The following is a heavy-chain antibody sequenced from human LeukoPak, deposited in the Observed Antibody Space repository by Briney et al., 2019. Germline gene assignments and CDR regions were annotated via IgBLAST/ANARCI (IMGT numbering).Heavy chain of an antibody. D-gene: IGHD3-16*01. Sequence: SQTLSLTCAISGDSVSSNSAAWNWIRQSPSRGLEWLGRTYYRSKLYNDYAVSVKSLITNNPDTSKNQFSLQLNSVTPEDTAVYYCARVGHPWGIEDAFDIWGQGTMVTVSS. CDR1: GDSVSSNSAA. CDR3: ARVGHPWGIEDAFDI. V-gene: IGHV6-1*01. CDR2: TYYRSKLYN. J-gene: IGHJ3*02.